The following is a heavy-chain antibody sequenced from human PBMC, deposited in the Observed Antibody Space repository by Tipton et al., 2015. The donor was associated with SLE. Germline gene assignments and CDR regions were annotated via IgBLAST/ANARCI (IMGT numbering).Heavy chain of an antibody. CDR1: GGPISGFY. CDR3: ARRHYSGPFDS. Sequence: TLSLTCTVSGGPISGFYWSWIRQPPGKGLEWLGYIYYTESTHYNPSLQSRLSISLDTSKNQFSLKLNSVTAADTAVYYCARRHYSGPFDSWGQGTLVTVSS. J-gene: IGHJ4*02. V-gene: IGHV4-59*01. D-gene: IGHD5-12*01. CDR2: IYYTEST.